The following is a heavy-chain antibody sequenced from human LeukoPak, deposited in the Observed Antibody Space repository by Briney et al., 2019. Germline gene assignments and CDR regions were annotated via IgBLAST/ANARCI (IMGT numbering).Heavy chain of an antibody. D-gene: IGHD2-21*02. CDR1: GYIFTGYY. J-gene: IGHJ4*02. CDR2: INPNSGGT. Sequence: ASVTVSCKASGYIFTGYYMHWVRQAPGQGLEWMGWINPNSGGTNYAQKFQGRVTMTRDTSISTAYMELSSLRSDDTAVYYCARGYCSGDCFTLFDYWGQGTLVTISS. CDR3: ARGYCSGDCFTLFDY. V-gene: IGHV1-2*02.